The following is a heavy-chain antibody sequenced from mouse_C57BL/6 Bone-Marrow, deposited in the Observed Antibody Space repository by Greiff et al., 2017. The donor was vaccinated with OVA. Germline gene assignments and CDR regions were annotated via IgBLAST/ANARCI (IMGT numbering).Heavy chain of an antibody. CDR3: ARMGYDYDGGYAMDY. CDR2: IHPNSGST. Sequence: VQLQQPGAELVKPGASVKLSCKASGYTFTSYWMHWVKQRPGQGLEWIGMIHPNSGSTNYNEKFKSKATLTVDKSSSTAYMQLSSLTSEDSAVYYCARMGYDYDGGYAMDYWGQGTSVTVSS. J-gene: IGHJ4*01. CDR1: GYTFTSYW. V-gene: IGHV1-64*01. D-gene: IGHD2-4*01.